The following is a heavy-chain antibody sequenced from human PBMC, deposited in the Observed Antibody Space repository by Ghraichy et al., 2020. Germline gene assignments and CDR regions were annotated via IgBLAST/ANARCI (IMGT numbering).Heavy chain of an antibody. D-gene: IGHD1-26*01. CDR3: ARAGSYRFDY. CDR2: MNTDGSPT. J-gene: IGHJ4*02. V-gene: IGHV3-74*01. Sequence: EALNISCAASGFTFSSYWMHWVRQAPGKGLVWVSRMNTDGSPTNYADSVKGRFTISRDNAKNTLYLQMNSLRVDDTAVYYCARAGSYRFDYWGQGTLVTVSS. CDR1: GFTFSSYW.